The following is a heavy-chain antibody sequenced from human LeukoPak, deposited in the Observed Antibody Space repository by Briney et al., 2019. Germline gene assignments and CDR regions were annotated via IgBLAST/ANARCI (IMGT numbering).Heavy chain of an antibody. CDR3: ARGGVTVITERYGFDV. J-gene: IGHJ3*01. D-gene: IGHD4-23*01. Sequence: GGPLRLSCAASGFSFSNYWMHWVRQAPGKGLVWVSHINSDGSSTTYADSVKGRFTISRDNAKNTLYLQMNSLRVEDTAVYYCARGGVTVITERYGFDVWGQGTMVTVSS. CDR2: INSDGSST. V-gene: IGHV3-74*01. CDR1: GFSFSNYW.